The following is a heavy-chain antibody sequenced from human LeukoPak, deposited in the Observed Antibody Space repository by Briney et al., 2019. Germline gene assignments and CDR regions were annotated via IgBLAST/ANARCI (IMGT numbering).Heavy chain of an antibody. CDR1: GGSFSGYY. CDR3: ASYPYSYGLDAFDI. Sequence: SETLSLTCAVYGGSFSGYYWSWIRQPPGKGLEWIGEINHSGSTNYNPSLKSRVTISVDTSKNQFSLKLSSVTAADTAVYYCASYPYSYGLDAFDIWGQGTMVTVSS. D-gene: IGHD5-18*01. CDR2: INHSGST. V-gene: IGHV4-34*01. J-gene: IGHJ3*02.